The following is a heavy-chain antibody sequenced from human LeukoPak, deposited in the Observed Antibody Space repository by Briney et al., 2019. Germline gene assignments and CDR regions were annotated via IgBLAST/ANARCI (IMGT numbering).Heavy chain of an antibody. J-gene: IGHJ4*02. CDR1: GYTFTGYY. Sequence: GASVKVSCKASGYTFTGYYMHWVRQAPGQGLEWMGWMNPNSGNTGYAQKFQGRVTMTRNTSISTAYMELSSLRSEDTAVYYCARGPRKGGAAAGYWGQGTLVTVSS. V-gene: IGHV1-8*02. D-gene: IGHD6-13*01. CDR3: ARGPRKGGAAAGY. CDR2: MNPNSGNT.